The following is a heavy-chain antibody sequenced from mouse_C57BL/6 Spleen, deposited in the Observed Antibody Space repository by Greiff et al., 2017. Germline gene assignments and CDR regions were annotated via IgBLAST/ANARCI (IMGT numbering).Heavy chain of an antibody. J-gene: IGHJ3*01. CDR3: AVTGPWFAY. CDR2: INPGSGGT. CDR1: GYAFTNYL. D-gene: IGHD4-1*01. V-gene: IGHV1-54*01. Sequence: QVQLQQSGAELVRPGTSVKVSCKASGYAFTNYLIEWVKQRPGQGLAWIGVINPGSGGTIYNETFKGKATLTADKSSSTAYMQLSSLTSEDAAVYCCAVTGPWFAYWGQGTLVTVSA.